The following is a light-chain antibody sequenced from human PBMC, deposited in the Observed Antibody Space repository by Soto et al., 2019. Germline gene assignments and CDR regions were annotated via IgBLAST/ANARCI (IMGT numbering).Light chain of an antibody. CDR3: QQYYYFPLT. CDR2: GAS. V-gene: IGKV3-15*01. CDR1: QSVNSN. Sequence: EIVMTQSPTIVSVSPGERATLSCRASQSVNSNLAWYQQKPGQAPRLLISGASTRAPGIAARFSGSGSGTNFTLSISGLQSADFAVYYCQQYYYFPLTFGGGTKVEIK. J-gene: IGKJ4*01.